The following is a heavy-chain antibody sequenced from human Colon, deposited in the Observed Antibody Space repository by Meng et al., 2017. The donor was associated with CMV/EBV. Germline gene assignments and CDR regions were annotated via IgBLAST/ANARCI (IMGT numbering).Heavy chain of an antibody. CDR3: ARTLGGRQLFDF. J-gene: IGHJ4*02. CDR2: VHYSGTPT. Sequence: SETLSLTCTVSGDSINNYYWSWIRQSPGKGLEWVAYVHYSGTPTNYNPSLKSRVTISVDTSKNQFYLKLNSVTAADTAVYYCARTLGGRQLFDFWGQGTLVTVS. CDR1: GDSINNYY. V-gene: IGHV4-59*01. D-gene: IGHD1-26*01.